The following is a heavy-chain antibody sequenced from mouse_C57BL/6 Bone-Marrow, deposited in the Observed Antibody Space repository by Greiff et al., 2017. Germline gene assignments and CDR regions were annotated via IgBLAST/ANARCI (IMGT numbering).Heavy chain of an antibody. CDR2: IWRGGST. J-gene: IGHJ3*01. CDR1: GFSLTSYG. CDR3: AKRGKRGFAY. Sequence: VQLVESGPGLVQPSQSLSITCTVSGFSLTSYGVHWVRQSPGKGLEWLGVIWRGGSTDYNAAFMSRLSINKDNSKSQVFFKMNSLQADDTAIYYCAKRGKRGFAYWGQGTLVTVSA. V-gene: IGHV2-5*01.